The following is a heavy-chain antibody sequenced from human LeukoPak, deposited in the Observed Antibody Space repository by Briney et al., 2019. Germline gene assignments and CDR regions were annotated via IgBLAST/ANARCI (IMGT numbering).Heavy chain of an antibody. CDR1: GGSISSYY. CDR2: THYSGST. D-gene: IGHD1-1*01. V-gene: IGHV4-59*01. Sequence: SETLSLTCSVSGGSISSYYWNWIRQTPGKGLQWIGNTHYSGSTNYNPSLKSRVSISVDTSKNQFSLKLSSVTAADTALYYCARGNAYNWRFDFWGQGTLVTVSS. CDR3: ARGNAYNWRFDF. J-gene: IGHJ4*02.